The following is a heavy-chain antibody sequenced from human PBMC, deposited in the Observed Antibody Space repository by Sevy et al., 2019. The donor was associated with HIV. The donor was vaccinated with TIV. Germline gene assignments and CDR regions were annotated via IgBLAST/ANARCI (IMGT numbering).Heavy chain of an antibody. CDR1: GFAFSTYG. CDR3: ARERRSSGIDY. J-gene: IGHJ4*01. D-gene: IGHD3-10*01. Sequence: GGSLRLSCTASGFAFSTYGMHWVRQAPGKGLEWVAIIWYEGINKDYAKPVKGRFTISRDSSKNTLYLQMNSLRVDDTAVYYCARERRSSGIDYWGQGTLVTVSS. V-gene: IGHV3-33*01. CDR2: IWYEGINK.